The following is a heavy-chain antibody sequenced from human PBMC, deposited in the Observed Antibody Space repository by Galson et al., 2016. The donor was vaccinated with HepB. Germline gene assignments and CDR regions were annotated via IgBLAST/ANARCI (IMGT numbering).Heavy chain of an antibody. CDR1: GFSFSTSGVG. CDR2: IYWDDDK. J-gene: IGHJ4*02. V-gene: IGHV2-5*02. CDR3: ARRHYYDSSGYYGGSYYFDY. D-gene: IGHD3-22*01. Sequence: PALVKPTQTLTLTCTFSGFSFSTSGVGVGWIRQPPGKALEWLTLIYWDDDKRYRPSLQSRLTITKDTSKNHVVLTMTNMDPVDTATYYCARRHYYDSSGYYGGSYYFDYWGQGTLVTVSS.